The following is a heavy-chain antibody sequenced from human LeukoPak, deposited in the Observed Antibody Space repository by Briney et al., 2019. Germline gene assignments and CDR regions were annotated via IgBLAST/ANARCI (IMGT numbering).Heavy chain of an antibody. V-gene: IGHV4-34*01. J-gene: IGHJ4*02. CDR1: GGSFSGYY. CDR3: ARRGPYYGSGSYYKGFDY. D-gene: IGHD3-10*01. CDR2: INHSGST. Sequence: PSETLSLTCAVYGGSFSGYYWSWIRQPPGKGLEWIGEINHSGSTNYNPSLKSRVTISVDTSKNQFSLKLSSVTAADTAVYYCARRGPYYGSGSYYKGFDYWGQGTLVTVSS.